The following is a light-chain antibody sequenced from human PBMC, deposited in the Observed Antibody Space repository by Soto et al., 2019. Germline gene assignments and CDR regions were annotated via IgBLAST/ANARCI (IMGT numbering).Light chain of an antibody. J-gene: IGKJ3*01. V-gene: IGKV3-11*01. Sequence: EIVLTQSPATLSLSPGERANLSCRASQSVSSSLAWYQQKPGQAPRLLIYDASNRATGIPARFSGSGSGTDFTLTISSLEPEDFAVYYCQQRSNWIFTFGPGTKVDIK. CDR1: QSVSSS. CDR2: DAS. CDR3: QQRSNWIFT.